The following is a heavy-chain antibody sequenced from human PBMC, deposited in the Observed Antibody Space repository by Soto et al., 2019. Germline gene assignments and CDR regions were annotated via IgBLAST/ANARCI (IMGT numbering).Heavy chain of an antibody. CDR1: EFTLTKFD. CDR2: ISYDGDKK. V-gene: IGHV3-30-3*01. D-gene: IGHD4-17*01. J-gene: IGHJ6*02. Sequence: GGSLRLSCAASEFTLTKFDMHWVRQAPGKGLEWVAVISYDGDKKYYADSVKGRFTISRDNSRNTVELQMNSLRAEDTATYFCARRRSTVTTPWFYHGMDVWGRGTTVTVSS. CDR3: ARRRSTVTTPWFYHGMDV.